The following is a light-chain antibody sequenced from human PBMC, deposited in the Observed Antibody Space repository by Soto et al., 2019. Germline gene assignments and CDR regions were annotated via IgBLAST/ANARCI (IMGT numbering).Light chain of an antibody. CDR1: QAIRNY. CDR2: AAS. V-gene: IGKV1-27*01. CDR3: QRYNSAPLA. J-gene: IGKJ5*01. Sequence: DIQMTQSPSSLSTSIGDRVTITCRASQAIRNYLAWYQQKPGKVPKLLIYAASTLQSGVPSRFSGSGSGTDFTLTISSLQPEDVATYYCQRYNSAPLAFGQGTRLEIK.